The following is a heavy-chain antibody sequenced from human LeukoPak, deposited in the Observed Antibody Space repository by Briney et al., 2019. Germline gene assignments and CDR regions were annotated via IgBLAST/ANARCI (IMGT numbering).Heavy chain of an antibody. CDR2: ISGRGSTI. J-gene: IGHJ3*02. CDR1: GFSLSSYE. CDR3: ARVGWVLRYAFDI. Sequence: GGSLRLSCAASGFSLSSYEMNWVRQAPGKGLEWVSHISGRGSTIYYADSVKGRFTISRDNAKNSLYLQMNSLRAEDTAVYYCARVGWVLRYAFDIWGQGTMVTVSS. D-gene: IGHD3-16*01. V-gene: IGHV3-48*03.